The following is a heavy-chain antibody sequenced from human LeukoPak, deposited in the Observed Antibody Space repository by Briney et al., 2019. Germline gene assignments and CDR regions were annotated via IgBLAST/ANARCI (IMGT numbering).Heavy chain of an antibody. CDR2: IYFSGGT. V-gene: IGHV4-61*01. Sequence: PSETLSLTCTFSGCSVRSGCLYLDWIRQPPGKGLEGVWDIYFSGGTNYNPSLKSRVTISVDTSKSQFSLKLSSVTAADTAVYYCARDVPYYYGSGSYYKTLWYYGMDVWGQGTTVTVSS. D-gene: IGHD3-10*01. CDR1: GCSVRSGCLY. CDR3: ARDVPYYYGSGSYYKTLWYYGMDV. J-gene: IGHJ6*02.